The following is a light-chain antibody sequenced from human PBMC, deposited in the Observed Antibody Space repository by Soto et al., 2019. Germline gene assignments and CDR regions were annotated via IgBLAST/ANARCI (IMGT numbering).Light chain of an antibody. J-gene: IGLJ1*01. V-gene: IGLV2-11*01. Sequence: SVLPKPRSLSGSPGQSVTISCTGTSSDVGGYNYVSWYQQHPGKAPKLMIYDVSKRPSGVPDRFSGSKSGNTAALTISGLQAEDEADYYCCSYAGSYVFGTGTKVTVL. CDR3: CSYAGSYV. CDR1: SSDVGGYNY. CDR2: DVS.